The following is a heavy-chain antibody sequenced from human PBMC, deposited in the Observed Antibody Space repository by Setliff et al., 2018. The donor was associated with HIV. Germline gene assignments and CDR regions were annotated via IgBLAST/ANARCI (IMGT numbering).Heavy chain of an antibody. J-gene: IGHJ3*02. CDR1: GGSISSGSYY. V-gene: IGHV4-61*09. D-gene: IGHD4-17*01. CDR2: IYTSGST. Sequence: SETLSLTCTVSGGSISSGSYYWSWIRQPAGKGLEWIGHIYTSGSTNYNPSLKSRVTVSVDTSKNQFSLKLSSVTAADTAVYYCARVGYGDYGDAFDIRGQGTMVTVSS. CDR3: ARVGYGDYGDAFDI.